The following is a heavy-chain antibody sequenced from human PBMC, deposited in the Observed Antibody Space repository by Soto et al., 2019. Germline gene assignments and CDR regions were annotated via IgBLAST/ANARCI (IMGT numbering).Heavy chain of an antibody. Sequence: EVQLVESGGGLTQPGGSLRLSCVVSGFIDSSSHMIWVRQATGKGLEGVSILYNPGKTNYVDSVKGRFTITRDNSKNTVYCHMNSLGVEDTAVYYGARLIEAERHWCQGAVVTVS. CDR3: ARLIEAERH. J-gene: IGHJ4*02. CDR2: LYNPGKT. V-gene: IGHV3-53*01. D-gene: IGHD1-1*01. CDR1: GFIDSSSH.